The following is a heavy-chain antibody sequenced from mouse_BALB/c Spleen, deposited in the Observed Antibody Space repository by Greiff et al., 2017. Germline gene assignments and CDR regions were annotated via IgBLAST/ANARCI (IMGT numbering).Heavy chain of an antibody. CDR2: IYPDNSDT. Sequence: EVQGVESGTVLARPGASVKMSCKASGYTFPSYWMHWVKQRPGQGLGWIGAIYPDNSDTSYNQKFKGKAKLTAVTTTSTAYMEVSSLTNEDSAVYYCTKTGYRYDSGEDYAMDYWGQGTSVTVSS. CDR3: TKTGYRYDSGEDYAMDY. CDR1: GYTFPSYW. J-gene: IGHJ4*01. V-gene: IGHV1-5*01. D-gene: IGHD2-12*01.